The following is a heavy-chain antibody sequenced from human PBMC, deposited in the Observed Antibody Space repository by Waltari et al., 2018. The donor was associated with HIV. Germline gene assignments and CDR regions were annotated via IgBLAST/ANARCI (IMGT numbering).Heavy chain of an antibody. J-gene: IGHJ4*02. D-gene: IGHD2-21*01. CDR2: IWSNEKIK. CDR1: GFTFSDFG. V-gene: IGHV3-33*03. CDR3: STCRTSVVAAPPVY. Sequence: VQLKESGGGVVQTGKSLRLVCVTSGFTFSDFGVHWVRQAPGKGLGWVAIIWSNEKIKFYKDSLKGRFTISSDNSKNTTYLQIHSLETGDTGTYYCSTCRTSVVAAPPVYWGAGTEVVVFS.